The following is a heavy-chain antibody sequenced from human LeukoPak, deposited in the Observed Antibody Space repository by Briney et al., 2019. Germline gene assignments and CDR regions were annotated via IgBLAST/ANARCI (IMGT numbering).Heavy chain of an antibody. Sequence: PGGSLRLSCAASGLTFSSYWMSWVRQAPGKELEWVANIKQDGSEKYYVDSVKGRFTISRDNAKNSLYLQMNSLRAEDTAVYYCARDRDSSSSFDYWGQGTLVTVSS. CDR1: GLTFSSYW. J-gene: IGHJ4*02. CDR2: IKQDGSEK. V-gene: IGHV3-7*05. D-gene: IGHD6-6*01. CDR3: ARDRDSSSSFDY.